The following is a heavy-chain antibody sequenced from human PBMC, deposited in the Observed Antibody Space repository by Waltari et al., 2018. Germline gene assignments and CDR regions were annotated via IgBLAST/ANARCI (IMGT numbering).Heavy chain of an antibody. CDR2: INSDGSSI. Sequence: EVQLVEAGGDIVQPGGSLRLSCAASGFRFSGYWMHWVRQVPGKGLVWVSRINSDGSSISYSDSVKGRFTISRDNSKNMLYLQLNSLRAEDTAVYYCARKGGRGYTYGPFYYDSWGQGTLVTVSS. CDR3: ARKGGRGYTYGPFYYDS. CDR1: GFRFSGYW. D-gene: IGHD5-18*01. V-gene: IGHV3-74*01. J-gene: IGHJ4*02.